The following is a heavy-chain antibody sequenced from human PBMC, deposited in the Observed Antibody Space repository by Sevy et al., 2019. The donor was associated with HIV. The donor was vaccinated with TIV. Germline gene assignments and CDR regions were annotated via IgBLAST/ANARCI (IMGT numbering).Heavy chain of an antibody. CDR3: ARDLTKNYYYYMDV. CDR1: GGSISSYY. CDR2: IYYSGST. J-gene: IGHJ6*03. Sequence: SETLSLTCTVSGGSISSYYWSWIRQPPGKGLEWIGYIYYSGSTNYNPSLKSRVTISVDTSKNQFSLKLSSVTAADTAVYYCARDLTKNYYYYMDVWGKGTTVTVSS. D-gene: IGHD1-1*01. V-gene: IGHV4-59*01.